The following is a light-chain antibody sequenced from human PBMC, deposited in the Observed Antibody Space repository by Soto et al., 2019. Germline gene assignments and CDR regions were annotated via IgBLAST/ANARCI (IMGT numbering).Light chain of an antibody. V-gene: IGLV2-23*01. CDR2: EGN. CDR1: NSDVGSYNL. J-gene: IGLJ1*01. Sequence: QSVLTQPASVSGSPGQSITISCTGTNSDVGSYNLVSWYQQHPGKAPKLMIYEGNKRPSGVSTRFSGSKSGNTASLTISGLQAEDEAGYYCCSYAGSTTIYVFGSGTKLTVL. CDR3: CSYAGSTTIYV.